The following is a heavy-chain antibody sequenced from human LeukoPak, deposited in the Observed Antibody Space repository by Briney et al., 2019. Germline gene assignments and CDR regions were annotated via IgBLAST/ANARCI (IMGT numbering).Heavy chain of an antibody. D-gene: IGHD3-10*01. CDR3: ARRYSRAVTAARMDV. CDR1: RFSLPSYW. CDR2: IDPSGSYT. Sequence: LILYCNCSRFSLPSYWLSWVRPTPRDGLEWMGKIDPSGSYTNYTPSFQGHVTLSTDKSISTAYLQCSRLKASDTAVYYCARRYSRAVTAARMDVWGQGTTVTVSS. J-gene: IGHJ6*02. V-gene: IGHV5-10-1*01.